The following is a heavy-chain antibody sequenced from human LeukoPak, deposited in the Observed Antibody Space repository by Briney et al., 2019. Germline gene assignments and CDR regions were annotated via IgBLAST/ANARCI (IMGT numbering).Heavy chain of an antibody. CDR1: GFTFDDYA. J-gene: IGHJ4*02. D-gene: IGHD6-19*01. Sequence: AGGSLRLSCAASGFTFDDYAMHWVRQAPGKGLEWVSGITWNSGSIVYADSVKGRFTISRDNAKNSLYLQMNSLRAEDMALYYCAKDKDSSGLGDTNFDYWGQGTLVTVSS. V-gene: IGHV3-9*03. CDR2: ITWNSGSI. CDR3: AKDKDSSGLGDTNFDY.